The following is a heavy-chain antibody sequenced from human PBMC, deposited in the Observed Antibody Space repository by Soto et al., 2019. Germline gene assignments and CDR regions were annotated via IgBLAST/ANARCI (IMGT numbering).Heavy chain of an antibody. CDR1: GGSFSGYY. V-gene: IGHV4-34*01. CDR3: ARVLNRQQRGCDY. Sequence: QVQLQQWGAGLLKPSETLSLTCAVYGGSFSGYYWSWIRQPPGKGLEWIGEINHSGSTNYSPSLKSRVNISIDTSKNQFSLKLTSLTAADTAVYYCARVLNRQQRGCDYWGLGALVTVSS. CDR2: INHSGST. J-gene: IGHJ4*02. D-gene: IGHD6-13*01.